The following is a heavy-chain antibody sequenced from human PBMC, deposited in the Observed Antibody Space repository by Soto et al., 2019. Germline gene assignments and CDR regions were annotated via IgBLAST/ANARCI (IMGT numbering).Heavy chain of an antibody. D-gene: IGHD1-26*01. Sequence: GGSLRLSCAASGFIFSNYVMSWVRQAPGKGLEWVSSISDSGGTSYYADSVKGRFTISRDNSKNTLYLQMNSLRAEDTAIYYCAKRPRALLAFDYWGQGTLLTVSS. CDR2: ISDSGGTS. CDR1: GFIFSNYV. V-gene: IGHV3-23*01. J-gene: IGHJ4*02. CDR3: AKRPRALLAFDY.